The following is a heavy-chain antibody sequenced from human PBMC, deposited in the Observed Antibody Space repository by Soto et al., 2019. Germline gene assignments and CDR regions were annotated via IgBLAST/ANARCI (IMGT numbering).Heavy chain of an antibody. Sequence: SETLSLTCTVSGGSISSISSYWGWIRQPPGKGLEWIGNVYYSGSTYSNPSLKSRLTISADTSKNQFSLKLSSVTAADTAVYYCASSHAGAHITAAVHWGQGTLVTVSS. J-gene: IGHJ4*02. CDR3: ASSHAGAHITAAVH. D-gene: IGHD6-13*01. CDR2: VYYSGST. V-gene: IGHV4-39*07. CDR1: GGSISSISSY.